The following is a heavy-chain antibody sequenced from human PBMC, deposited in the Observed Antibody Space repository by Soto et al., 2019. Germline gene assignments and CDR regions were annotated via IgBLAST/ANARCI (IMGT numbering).Heavy chain of an antibody. J-gene: IGHJ6*02. V-gene: IGHV4-34*01. D-gene: IGHD2-2*01. Sequence: SSETLSLTCAVYGGSFSGYYWSWIRQPPGKGLEWIGEINHSGSTNYNPSLKSRVTISVDTSKNQFSLKLSSVTAADTAVYYCARKIVVVPAAIGYYYYGMDVWGQGTTVTVSS. CDR2: INHSGST. CDR3: ARKIVVVPAAIGYYYYGMDV. CDR1: GGSFSGYY.